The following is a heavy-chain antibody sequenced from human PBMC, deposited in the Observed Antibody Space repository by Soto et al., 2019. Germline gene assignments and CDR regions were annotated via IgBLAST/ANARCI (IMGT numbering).Heavy chain of an antibody. CDR2: IWYDGSNK. CDR1: GFTFSSYG. CDR3: ARDPYCSNGACYSVS. J-gene: IGHJ5*02. D-gene: IGHD2-15*01. Sequence: GGSLRLSCAASGFTFSSYGTHWVRQAPGKGLEWVAVIWYDGSNKYYADSVKGRFTISRDNSKNTLYLQMNNLRVEDTAVYYCARDPYCSNGACYSVSWGQGILVTVSS. V-gene: IGHV3-33*01.